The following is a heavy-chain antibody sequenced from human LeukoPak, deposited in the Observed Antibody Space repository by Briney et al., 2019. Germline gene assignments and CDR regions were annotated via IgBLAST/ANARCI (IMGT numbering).Heavy chain of an antibody. CDR1: GFTFSSYG. CDR2: IKQDGSEK. V-gene: IGHV3-7*01. J-gene: IGHJ4*02. D-gene: IGHD3-10*01. Sequence: GGSLRLSCAASGFTFSSYGMSWVGQAPGKGLEGVANIKQDGSEKYYVDSVKGRFTISRDNAKNSLYLQMNSLRAEDTAVYYCARVYYYDSGSRWGDYFDYWGQGTLVTVSS. CDR3: ARVYYYDSGSRWGDYFDY.